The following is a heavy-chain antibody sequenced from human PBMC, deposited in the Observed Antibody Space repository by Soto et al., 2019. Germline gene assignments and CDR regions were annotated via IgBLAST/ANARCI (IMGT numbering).Heavy chain of an antibody. CDR1: GYTFTSYF. CDR2: INPSGGST. CDR3: ARVYCSGGSCYSIDY. D-gene: IGHD2-15*01. V-gene: IGHV1-46*03. J-gene: IGHJ4*02. Sequence: QVQLVQSGAEVKKPGASVKVSCKASGYTFTSYFMHWVRQAPGQGLEWMGIINPSGGSTSYAQKFQGRVTMTRETSTRKVYMELSSLRSEDTAVYYCARVYCSGGSCYSIDYWGQGTLVTVSS.